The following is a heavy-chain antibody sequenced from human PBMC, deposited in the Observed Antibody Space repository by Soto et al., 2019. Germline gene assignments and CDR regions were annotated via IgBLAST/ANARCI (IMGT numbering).Heavy chain of an antibody. D-gene: IGHD3-10*01. CDR2: MNPNSGNT. CDR3: ARKGITMVRGVVKTYYYYYMDG. Sequence: ASVKVSCKASGYTFTSYDINWVRQATGQGLEWMGWMNPNSGNTGYAQKFQGRVTMTRNTSISTAYMELSSLRSEDTAVYYCARKGITMVRGVVKTYYYYYMDGWGKGTTVTVSS. J-gene: IGHJ6*03. V-gene: IGHV1-8*01. CDR1: GYTFTSYD.